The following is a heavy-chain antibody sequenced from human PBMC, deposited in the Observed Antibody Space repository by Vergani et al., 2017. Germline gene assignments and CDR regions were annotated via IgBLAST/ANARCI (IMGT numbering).Heavy chain of an antibody. D-gene: IGHD3-10*01. CDR2: IYSGDET. J-gene: IGHJ5*02. CDR1: GGSISSYY. Sequence: VQLQESGPGLVKPSETLSLTCTVSGGSISSYYWSWIRQPPGKGLEWVSHIYSGDETYYADSVKGRVTISRDTYKNTLHLQINNLRVEDTAVYYCARGNYYGSGTYVDPWGQGTLVTVSS. V-gene: IGHV3-66*02. CDR3: ARGNYYGSGTYVDP.